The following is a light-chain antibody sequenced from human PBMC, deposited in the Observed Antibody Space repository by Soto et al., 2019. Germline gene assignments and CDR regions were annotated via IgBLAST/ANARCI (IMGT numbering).Light chain of an antibody. CDR2: DAS. V-gene: IGKV3-11*01. CDR1: QSVSNF. CDR3: QQRSNWLT. Sequence: EIVLTQSPATLSLSPGERATLSCRASQSVSNFLAWYQQKPGQAPRLLIYDASNRAPGIPARFSGSGSGTDFTLTISSLAPEDFAYYYCQQRSNWLTFGGGTKVEIK. J-gene: IGKJ4*01.